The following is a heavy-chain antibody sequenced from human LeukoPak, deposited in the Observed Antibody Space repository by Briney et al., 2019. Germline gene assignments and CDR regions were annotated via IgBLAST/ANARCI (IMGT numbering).Heavy chain of an antibody. CDR2: IYYSGST. D-gene: IGHD2-15*01. J-gene: IGHJ4*02. CDR1: GGSISSGGYY. Sequence: SETLSLTCTVSGGSISSGGYYWSWIRQHPGKGLEWIGYIYYSGSTYYNPSLKSRVTISVDTSKNQFSLKLSSVTAADTAVYYCARSAPLYCSGGSCYSAPNFDYWGREPWSPSPQ. CDR3: ARSAPLYCSGGSCYSAPNFDY. V-gene: IGHV4-31*03.